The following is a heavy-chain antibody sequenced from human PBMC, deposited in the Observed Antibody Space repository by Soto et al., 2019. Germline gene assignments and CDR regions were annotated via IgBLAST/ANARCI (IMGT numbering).Heavy chain of an antibody. CDR1: GFTFSSYW. D-gene: IGHD3-22*01. CDR3: ARRYYDSSGYYYDAPYFDY. CDR2: IKQDGSEK. J-gene: IGHJ4*02. Sequence: HPGGSLRLSCAASGFTFSSYWMSWVRQAPGKGLEWVANIKQDGSEKYYVDSVKGRFTISRDNAKNSLYLQMNSLRAEDTAVYYCARRYYDSSGYYYDAPYFDYWGQGTLVTVSS. V-gene: IGHV3-7*01.